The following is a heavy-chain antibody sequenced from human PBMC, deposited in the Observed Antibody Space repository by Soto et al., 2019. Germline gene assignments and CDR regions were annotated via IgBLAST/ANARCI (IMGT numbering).Heavy chain of an antibody. CDR2: INPNSGGT. Sequence: GASVKVSCEASRYTFTSYYMHLVRQTPGQGFEWMGWINPNSGGTNYAQKFQGWVTMTRDTSISTAYMELSRLRSDDTAVYYCASSAIAVAPFDYWGQGTLVTDSS. V-gene: IGHV1-2*04. CDR3: ASSAIAVAPFDY. CDR1: RYTFTSYY. J-gene: IGHJ4*02. D-gene: IGHD6-19*01.